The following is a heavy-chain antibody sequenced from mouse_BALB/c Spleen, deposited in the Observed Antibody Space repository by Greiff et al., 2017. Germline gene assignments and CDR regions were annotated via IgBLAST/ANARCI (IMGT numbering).Heavy chain of an antibody. CDR1: GYTFTSYW. V-gene: IGHV1-7*01. D-gene: IGHD2-1*01. CDR3: AYGNYVRFAY. J-gene: IGHJ3*01. CDR2: INPSTGYT. Sequence: VQLHQSGAELAKPGASVKMSCKASGYTFTSYWMHWVKQRPGQGLEWIGYINPSTGYTEYNQKFKDKATLTADKSSSTAYMQLSSLTSEDSAVYYCAYGNYVRFAYWGQGTLVTVSA.